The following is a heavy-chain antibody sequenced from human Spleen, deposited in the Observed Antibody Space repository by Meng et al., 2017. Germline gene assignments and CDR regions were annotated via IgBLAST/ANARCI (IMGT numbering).Heavy chain of an antibody. J-gene: IGHJ4*02. CDR3: ARDLGAGTTGLFDY. CDR2: ISAYNGNT. Sequence: QVQLVQSGAEVKKPGASVKVSCKASGYTFTTYGFSWVRQAPGQGLEWMGWISAYNGNTNYAQKLQDRVTMTTDTSTSTAYMELRSLRYDDTAVYYCARDLGAGTTGLFDYWGQGTLVTVSS. CDR1: GYTFTTYG. D-gene: IGHD1-7*01. V-gene: IGHV1-18*01.